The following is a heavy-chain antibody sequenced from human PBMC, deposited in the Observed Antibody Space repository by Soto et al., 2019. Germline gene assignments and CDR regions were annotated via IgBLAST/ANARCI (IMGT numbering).Heavy chain of an antibody. CDR2: MYNTGST. CDR1: GGSISSYY. J-gene: IGHJ6*02. D-gene: IGHD2-21*02. CDR3: ARDLWGYCGADCYPLDV. V-gene: IGHV4-59*01. Sequence: SETLSLTCTVSGGSISSYYWCWLRQPPGKVLEWIGYMYNTGSTIYNPSLKSRVTISVDTSKNQFSLKLNSVTAADTAVYYCARDLWGYCGADCYPLDVWGQGTTVTVS.